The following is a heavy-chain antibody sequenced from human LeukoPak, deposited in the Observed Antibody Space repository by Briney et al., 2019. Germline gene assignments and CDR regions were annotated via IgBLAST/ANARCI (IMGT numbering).Heavy chain of an antibody. V-gene: IGHV4-4*07. CDR2: IYSSGST. D-gene: IGHD4-23*01. J-gene: IGHJ4*02. CDR3: ARGGKATVVTM. Sequence: SETLSLNCTVSGGSINSYYWSWIRPPAGKGLEWIGRIYSSGSTNYNPSLKSRVSMSVDTSKNQFSLKLTSVTAADTAVYYCARGGKATVVTMWGQGILVTVSS. CDR1: GGSINSYY.